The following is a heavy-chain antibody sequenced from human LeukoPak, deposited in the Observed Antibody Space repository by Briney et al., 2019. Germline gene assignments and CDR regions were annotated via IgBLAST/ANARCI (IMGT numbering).Heavy chain of an antibody. CDR3: ARGWVYDFWSGLPTTFDY. Sequence: PSGTLSLTCAVYGGSFSGYYWSWIRQPPGKGLEWIGEINHSGSTNYNPSLKSRVTISVDTSKNQFSLKLSSVTAADTAVYYCARGWVYDFWSGLPTTFDYWGQGTLVTVSS. V-gene: IGHV4-34*01. D-gene: IGHD3-3*01. CDR1: GGSFSGYY. CDR2: INHSGST. J-gene: IGHJ4*02.